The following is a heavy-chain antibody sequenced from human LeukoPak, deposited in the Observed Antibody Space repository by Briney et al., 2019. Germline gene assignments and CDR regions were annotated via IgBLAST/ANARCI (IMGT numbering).Heavy chain of an antibody. CDR1: EFSVGSNY. J-gene: IGHJ4*02. V-gene: IGHV3-21*01. D-gene: IGHD2-15*01. CDR2: ISSSSSYI. Sequence: PGGSLRLSCAASEFSVGSNYMTWVRQAPGKGLEWVSSISSSSSYIYYADSVKGRFTISRDNAKNSLYLQMNSLRAEDTAVYYCAREGSAAPYWGQGTLVTVSS. CDR3: AREGSAAPY.